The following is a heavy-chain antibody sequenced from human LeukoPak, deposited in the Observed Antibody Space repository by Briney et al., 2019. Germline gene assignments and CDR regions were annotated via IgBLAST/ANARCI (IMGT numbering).Heavy chain of an antibody. J-gene: IGHJ4*02. V-gene: IGHV4-59*01. CDR3: ARESSWGNFDY. D-gene: IGHD7-27*01. CDR1: SGSISTYY. Sequence: PSETLSLTCTVSSGSISTYYWSWIRQPPGKRLEWIGFIHYTGSTNYNPSLKSRVTISVDTSKNQFSLKLNSVTAADTAVYFCARESSWGNFDYWGQGTLVTVSS. CDR2: IHYTGST.